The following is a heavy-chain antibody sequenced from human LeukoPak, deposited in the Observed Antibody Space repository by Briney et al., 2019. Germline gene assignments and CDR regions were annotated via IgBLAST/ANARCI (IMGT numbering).Heavy chain of an antibody. CDR2: INSGSSTT. J-gene: IGHJ5*02. D-gene: IGHD3-22*01. CDR1: GFTFWSYS. Sequence: GGSLRLSCAASGFTFWSYSMHWVRQAPGKGLEWVSYINSGSSTTHYADSVKGRFTISRGDAKNSLYLQMSGLRAEDTAVYYCARVLSGSWDWFDPWGQEPLVTVSS. CDR3: ARVLSGSWDWFDP. V-gene: IGHV3-48*01.